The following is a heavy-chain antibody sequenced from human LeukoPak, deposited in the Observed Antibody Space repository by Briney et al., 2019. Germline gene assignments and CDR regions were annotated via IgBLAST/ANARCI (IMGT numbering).Heavy chain of an antibody. CDR3: ARGLPGGQLSRYDY. CDR1: GYSISSGYY. Sequence: SETLSLTCSVSGYSISSGYYWGWIRQPPGKGLEWMGIIYQSGKTYCNPSLESRVTISVDTSKNQFSLKMNSMTAADTAMYYCARGLPGGQLSRYDYWGQGTLVTVSS. CDR2: IYQSGKT. V-gene: IGHV4-38-2*02. D-gene: IGHD6-13*01. J-gene: IGHJ4*02.